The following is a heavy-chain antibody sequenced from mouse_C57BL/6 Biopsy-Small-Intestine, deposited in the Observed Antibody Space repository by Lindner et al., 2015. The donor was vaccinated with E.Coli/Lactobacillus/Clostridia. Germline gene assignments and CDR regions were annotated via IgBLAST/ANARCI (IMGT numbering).Heavy chain of an antibody. D-gene: IGHD2-13*01. CDR3: ASPPIYYGDYLFAY. J-gene: IGHJ3*01. V-gene: IGHV1-7*01. Sequence: QLQESGAELAKPGASVKMSCKASGYTFLSYWIHWVKQRPGQGLEWIGYINPSSGYTEYNQKFNDKATLTADKSSSTAYIQLNSLTSEDSAVYYCASPPIYYGDYLFAYWGQGTLVTVSA. CDR2: INPSSGYT. CDR1: GYTFLSYW.